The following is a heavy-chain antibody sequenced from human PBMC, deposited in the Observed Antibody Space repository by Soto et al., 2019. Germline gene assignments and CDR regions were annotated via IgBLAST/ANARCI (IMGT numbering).Heavy chain of an antibody. V-gene: IGHV1-8*01. Sequence: ASVKVSCKASGYSFTNNDVSWVRQATGQGLEWMGWMNPGSGDTGYAQKFQGRVTMTRDIFIATAYMELSSLRSDDTAIYYCARMATFGSLNWFDPWGQGTLVTVSS. J-gene: IGHJ5*02. D-gene: IGHD3-16*01. CDR1: GYSFTNND. CDR2: MNPGSGDT. CDR3: ARMATFGSLNWFDP.